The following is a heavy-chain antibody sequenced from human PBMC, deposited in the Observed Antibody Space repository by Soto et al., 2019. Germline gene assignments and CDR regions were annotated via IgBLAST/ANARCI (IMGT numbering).Heavy chain of an antibody. J-gene: IGHJ5*02. CDR2: IYPGDSDT. D-gene: IGHD3-22*01. CDR1: GYSFTSYW. CDR3: ARRGQGSLDDSRITDGFWFDP. Sequence: GESLKISCKGSGYSFTSYWIGWVRQMPGKGLEWMGIIYPGDSDTRYSPSFQGQVTILADKSISTAYLQWSSLKASDTAMYYCARRGQGSLDDSRITDGFWFDPWGQGTLVTVSS. V-gene: IGHV5-51*01.